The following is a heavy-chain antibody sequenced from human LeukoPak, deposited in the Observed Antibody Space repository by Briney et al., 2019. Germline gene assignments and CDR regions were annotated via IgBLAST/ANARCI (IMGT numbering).Heavy chain of an antibody. Sequence: SETLSLTCAVYGGSFSGYYWGWVRQSPEKNLEWIVSMSFNGNIFYNPSLQSRVTISPDTSKNHFSLNLRSVTAADTAIYYCMRLNTYGLYLDYWGQGRLVTVSS. J-gene: IGHJ4*02. CDR2: MSFNGNI. CDR3: MRLNTYGLYLDY. CDR1: GGSFSGYY. D-gene: IGHD3-10*01. V-gene: IGHV4-34*07.